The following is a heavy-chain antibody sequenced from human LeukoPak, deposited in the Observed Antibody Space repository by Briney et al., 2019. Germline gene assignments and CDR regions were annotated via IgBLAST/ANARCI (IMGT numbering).Heavy chain of an antibody. V-gene: IGHV3-53*01. CDR1: GFTVSSNY. D-gene: IGHD6-13*01. CDR2: NSGGAT. Sequence: GGSLRLSCAASGFTVSSNYMSWVRQAPGKGLEWVSVNSGGATYYADSVKGRFTISRDTSKNTLYLQMGSLRAEDTAVYYCVRGPGSSWYQADYWGQGTLVTVSS. CDR3: VRGPGSSWYQADY. J-gene: IGHJ4*02.